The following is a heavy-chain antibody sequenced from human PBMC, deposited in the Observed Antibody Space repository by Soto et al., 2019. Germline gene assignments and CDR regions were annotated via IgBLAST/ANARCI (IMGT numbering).Heavy chain of an antibody. V-gene: IGHV3-49*03. Sequence: GGSLRLSCTASGFTFGDYAMSWFRQAPGKGLEWVGFIRSKAYGGTTEYAASVKGRFTISRDDSKSIAYLQMNSLKTEDTAVYYCTRDRYNWNDEPGYWGQGTLVTVSS. CDR1: GFTFGDYA. CDR2: IRSKAYGGTT. D-gene: IGHD1-1*01. J-gene: IGHJ4*02. CDR3: TRDRYNWNDEPGY.